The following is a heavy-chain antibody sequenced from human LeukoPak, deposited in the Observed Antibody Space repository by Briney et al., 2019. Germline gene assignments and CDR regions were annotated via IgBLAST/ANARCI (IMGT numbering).Heavy chain of an antibody. CDR2: IYHSGST. Sequence: PSETLSLTCTVSGYSISSGYYWGWIRQPPGKGLEWIGSIYHSGSTYYNPSLKSRVTISVDTSKNQFSLKLSSVTAADTAVYYCARLSIAAGGFDYWGQGTLVTVSS. CDR1: GYSISSGYY. CDR3: ARLSIAAGGFDY. V-gene: IGHV4-38-2*02. D-gene: IGHD6-6*01. J-gene: IGHJ4*02.